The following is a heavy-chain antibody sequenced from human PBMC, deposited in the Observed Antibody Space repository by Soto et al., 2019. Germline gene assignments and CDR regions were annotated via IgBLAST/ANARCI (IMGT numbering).Heavy chain of an antibody. CDR3: ARADDFSDRFDY. CDR1: GGSISSGDFY. Sequence: PSETLSLTCTVPGGSISSGDFYFICIRQPPGNGLELIGNIYYSGSTYYNPSLRSRAIMSVDTSQNQFSLKLSSLTAADTAVYFCARADDFSDRFDYWGQGALVTVSS. V-gene: IGHV4-30-4*01. D-gene: IGHD4-17*01. J-gene: IGHJ4*02. CDR2: IYYSGST.